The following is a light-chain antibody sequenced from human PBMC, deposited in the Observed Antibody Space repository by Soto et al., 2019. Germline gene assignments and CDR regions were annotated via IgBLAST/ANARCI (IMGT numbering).Light chain of an antibody. CDR2: DAS. V-gene: IGKV3-11*01. J-gene: IGKJ4*01. CDR1: QSVSSY. CDR3: QQRINWPLT. Sequence: ESVLTQSPATLSLSAGERATLSCRASQSVSSYLAWYQQKPGQAPRLLIYDASNRATGIPARFSGSGSGTDFTLTISSLEPEDFAVYFCQQRINWPLTFGGGTKVDIK.